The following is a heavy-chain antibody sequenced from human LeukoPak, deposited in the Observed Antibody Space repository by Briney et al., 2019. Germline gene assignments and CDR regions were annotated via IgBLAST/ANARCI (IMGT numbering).Heavy chain of an antibody. V-gene: IGHV3-7*01. CDR3: ARGVGTAAAFDY. CDR2: IKQDGSEK. J-gene: IGHJ4*02. CDR1: GFTFSSYY. Sequence: PGGSLRLSCAASGFTFSSYYMSWVRQAPGKGLEWVANIKQDGSEKYYMDSVKGRFTISRDNAKNSLYLQMNSLRTEDTAVYYCARGVGTAAAFDYWGQATMVTVSS. D-gene: IGHD2-2*01.